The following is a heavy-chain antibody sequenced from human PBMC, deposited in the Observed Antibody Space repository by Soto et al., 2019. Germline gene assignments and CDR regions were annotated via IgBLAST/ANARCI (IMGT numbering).Heavy chain of an antibody. CDR1: GYSFTSYW. J-gene: IGHJ5*02. Sequence: PGESLKISCNGSGYSFTSYWISWVRQMPWKGLEWMGRIDPSDSYTNYSPSFQGHVTISADKSISTAYLQWSSLKASDTAMYYCARTALFDWLPHNWFDPWGQGTLVTVSS. CDR3: ARTALFDWLPHNWFDP. D-gene: IGHD3-9*01. V-gene: IGHV5-10-1*01. CDR2: IDPSDSYT.